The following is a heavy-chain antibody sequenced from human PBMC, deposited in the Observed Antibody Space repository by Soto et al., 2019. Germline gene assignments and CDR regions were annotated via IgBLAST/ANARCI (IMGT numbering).Heavy chain of an antibody. V-gene: IGHV4-39*07. CDR1: GGSISSSSYY. D-gene: IGHD4-17*01. Sequence: SETLSLTCTVSGGSISSSSYYWGWIRQPPGKGLEWIGSIYYSGSTYYNPSLKSRVTISVDRSKNQFSLKLSSVTAADTAVYYCARGNTVLPDYYYGLDVWGQGTTVTVSS. J-gene: IGHJ6*02. CDR2: IYYSGST. CDR3: ARGNTVLPDYYYGLDV.